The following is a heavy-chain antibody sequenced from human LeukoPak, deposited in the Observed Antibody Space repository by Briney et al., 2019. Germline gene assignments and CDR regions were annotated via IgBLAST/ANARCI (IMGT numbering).Heavy chain of an antibody. Sequence: GGSLRLSCAASGFTFSSYWMHWVRQAPGKGLVWVSRINSDGSSTSYADSVKGRFTISRDNAKNTLYLQMNSLRSEDTAVYYCATYWPGPYGDYEGYYYMDVWGKGTTVTVSS. D-gene: IGHD4-17*01. CDR2: INSDGSST. CDR3: ATYWPGPYGDYEGYYYMDV. V-gene: IGHV3-74*01. J-gene: IGHJ6*03. CDR1: GFTFSSYW.